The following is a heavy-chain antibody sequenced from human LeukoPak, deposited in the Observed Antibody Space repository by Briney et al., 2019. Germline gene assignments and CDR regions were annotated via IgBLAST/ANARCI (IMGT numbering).Heavy chain of an antibody. CDR3: ARTVTTYWYFDL. Sequence: PGGSLRLSCAASGFTFSSYSMNWVRQAPGKGLEWVSYISSSSSTIYYADSGKGRFTISRENAKNSLYLQMNSLRAEDTAVYYCARTVTTYWYFDLWGRGTLVTVSS. D-gene: IGHD4-17*01. J-gene: IGHJ2*01. CDR2: ISSSSSTI. CDR1: GFTFSSYS. V-gene: IGHV3-48*01.